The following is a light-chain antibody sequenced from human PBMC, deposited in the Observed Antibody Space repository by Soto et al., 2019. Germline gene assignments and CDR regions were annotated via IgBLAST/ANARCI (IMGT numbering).Light chain of an antibody. J-gene: IGKJ5*01. Sequence: EIVLTQSPGTLSLSPGERATLSCRASQSVNSRLAWYQHKPGQAPRLLIYHTSNRATGIPARFSGSGSGTDFTLTISSLEPEDFAVYYCQQRSNWPITFCQGTRLEIK. CDR2: HTS. CDR1: QSVNSR. V-gene: IGKV3-11*01. CDR3: QQRSNWPIT.